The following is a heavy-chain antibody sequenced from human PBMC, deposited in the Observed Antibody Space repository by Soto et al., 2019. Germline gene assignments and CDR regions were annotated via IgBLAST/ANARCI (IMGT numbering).Heavy chain of an antibody. CDR2: INAGNGNT. Sequence: GASVKVSCKASGYTFTSYAMHWVRQAPGQRLEWMGWINAGNGNTKYSQKFQGRVTITRDTSASTAYMELSSLRSEDTAVYYCARDLTIAAGRFDPWGQGTLVTVSS. CDR1: GYTFTSYA. CDR3: ARDLTIAAGRFDP. V-gene: IGHV1-3*01. D-gene: IGHD6-13*01. J-gene: IGHJ5*02.